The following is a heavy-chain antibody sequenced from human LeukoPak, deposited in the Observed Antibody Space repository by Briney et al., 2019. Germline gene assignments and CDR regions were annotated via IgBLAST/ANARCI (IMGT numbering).Heavy chain of an antibody. CDR2: ISNDGCQT. V-gene: IGHV3-30*18. D-gene: IGHD3-16*02. J-gene: IGHJ4*02. Sequence: GGSLRLSCAASGLTFSSYGFHWVRQAPGKRLERVAAISNDGCQTYYAESAKGRFTFSRDNSKNTLYLQMNSLRAEDTAVYFCAKDYQRFDYCGQGTLVTVSS. CDR1: GLTFSSYG. CDR3: AKDYQRFDY.